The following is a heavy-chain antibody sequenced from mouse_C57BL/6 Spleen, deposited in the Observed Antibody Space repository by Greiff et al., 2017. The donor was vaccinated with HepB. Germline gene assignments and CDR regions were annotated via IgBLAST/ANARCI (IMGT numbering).Heavy chain of an antibody. J-gene: IGHJ2*01. V-gene: IGHV1-55*01. D-gene: IGHD2-3*01. CDR1: GYTFTSYW. Sequence: QVQLKQPGAELVKPGASVKMSCKASGYTFTSYWITWVKQRPGQGLEWIGDIYPGSGSTNYNEKFKSKATLTVDTSSSTAYMQLSSLTSEDSAVYYCANDGYYEYYFDYGGQGTTLTVSS. CDR3: ANDGYYEYYFDY. CDR2: IYPGSGST.